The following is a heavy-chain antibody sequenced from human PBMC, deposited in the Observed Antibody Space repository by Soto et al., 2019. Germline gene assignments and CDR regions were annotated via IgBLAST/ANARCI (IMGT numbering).Heavy chain of an antibody. D-gene: IGHD3-16*01. CDR3: AGDLGGGKYGMDV. CDR1: GFTFSTYA. Sequence: QVPLVESGGGVVQPGRSLRLSCAASGFTFSTYAMHWVRQAPGKGLEWVAVISYDGISKYYADSVKGRFTISRDNSKNPLYLKMSSLRAEDTAVYYCAGDLGGGKYGMDVWGQGTTVTVSS. V-gene: IGHV3-30-3*01. J-gene: IGHJ6*02. CDR2: ISYDGISK.